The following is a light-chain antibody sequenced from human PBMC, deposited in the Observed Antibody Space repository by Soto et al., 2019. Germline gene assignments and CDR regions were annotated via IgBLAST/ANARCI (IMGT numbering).Light chain of an antibody. V-gene: IGLV2-23*02. CDR1: NRDVGIYNR. Sequence: QSALTQPASVSGSPGQSITISCRGTNRDVGIYNRVSWYQQHPGRAPKLIIYEVASRPSGVSDRFSGSKSGNPASLTISGLQAEDEADYYCCSFTSSSTYVFGTGTKLTVL. J-gene: IGLJ1*01. CDR2: EVA. CDR3: CSFTSSSTYV.